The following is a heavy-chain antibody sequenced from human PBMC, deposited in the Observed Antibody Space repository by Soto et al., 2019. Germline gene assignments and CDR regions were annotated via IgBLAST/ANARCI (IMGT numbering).Heavy chain of an antibody. D-gene: IGHD6-6*01. V-gene: IGHV3-30*03. CDR3: AREVGSSTSSHYFYYYAMDV. J-gene: IGHJ6*02. CDR1: GFTFSSYS. Sequence: PGESLKISCAASGFTFSSYSMNWVRQAPGKGLEWVAVISYDGSNKYYADSVKGRVDISRDNSKNMVYLQMNSLRGEDTAVYYCAREVGSSTSSHYFYYYAMDVWGQGTTVTVSS. CDR2: ISYDGSNK.